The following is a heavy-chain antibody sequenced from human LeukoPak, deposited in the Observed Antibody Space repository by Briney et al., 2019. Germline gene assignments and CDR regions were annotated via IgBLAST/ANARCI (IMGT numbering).Heavy chain of an antibody. V-gene: IGHV4-34*01. D-gene: IGHD2-2*01. CDR2: INHSGST. CDR1: GGSFSGYY. Sequence: PSETLSLTCAAYGGSFSGYYWSWIRQPPGKGLEWIGEINHSGSTNYNPSLKSRVTISVDTSKNQFSLKLSSVTAADTAVYYCARGVGYCSSTSCYLRPRYYFDYWGQGTLVTVSS. J-gene: IGHJ4*02. CDR3: ARGVGYCSSTSCYLRPRYYFDY.